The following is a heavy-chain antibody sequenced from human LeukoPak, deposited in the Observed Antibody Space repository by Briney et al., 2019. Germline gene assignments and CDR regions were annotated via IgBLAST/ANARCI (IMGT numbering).Heavy chain of an antibody. CDR2: IYYSGST. CDR1: GGSISSYY. V-gene: IGHV4-59*01. CDR3: AREGLRDAFDI. J-gene: IGHJ3*02. Sequence: SETLSLTCTVSGGSISSYYWSWIRQPPGKGLERIGYIYYSGSTNYNPSLKSRVTISVDTSKNQFSLKLSSVTAADTAVYYCAREGLRDAFDIWGQGTMVTVSS.